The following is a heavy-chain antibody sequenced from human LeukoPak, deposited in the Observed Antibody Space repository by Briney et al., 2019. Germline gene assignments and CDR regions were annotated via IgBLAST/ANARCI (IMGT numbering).Heavy chain of an antibody. D-gene: IGHD1-26*01. CDR3: ASSGSYRFDY. V-gene: IGHV3-48*02. Sequence: GGSLRLSCAASGFTFNSYSMNWVRQAPGKGLEWVSHITASGTAMFYADSVKGRFTISRDNAKNSLYLQMNSLRDEDTAVYYCASSGSYRFDYWGQGTLVTVSS. J-gene: IGHJ4*02. CDR2: ITASGTAM. CDR1: GFTFNSYS.